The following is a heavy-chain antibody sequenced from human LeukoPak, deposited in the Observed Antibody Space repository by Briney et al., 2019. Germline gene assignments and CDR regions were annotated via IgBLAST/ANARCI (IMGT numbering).Heavy chain of an antibody. Sequence: SETLSLTCTVSGGSISSYYWSWIRQPAGEGLEWIGRIYTSGSTNYNPSLKSRVTMSVDTSKNQFSLKLSSVAAADTAVYYCARGGITIFGVVMMSAFDIWGQGTMVTVSS. V-gene: IGHV4-4*07. CDR1: GGSISSYY. D-gene: IGHD3-3*01. CDR2: IYTSGST. J-gene: IGHJ3*02. CDR3: ARGGITIFGVVMMSAFDI.